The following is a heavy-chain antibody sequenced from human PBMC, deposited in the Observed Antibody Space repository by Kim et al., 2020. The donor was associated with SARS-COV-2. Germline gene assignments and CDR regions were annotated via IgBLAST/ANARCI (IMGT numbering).Heavy chain of an antibody. D-gene: IGHD6-19*01. CDR3: AHGWGVVAGYFDY. J-gene: IGHJ4*02. V-gene: IGHV2-5*01. Sequence: RYSPSLQSRLTITKDTSEDQVVLTMTNMDPVDTATYYCAHGWGVVAGYFDYWGQGTLVTVSS.